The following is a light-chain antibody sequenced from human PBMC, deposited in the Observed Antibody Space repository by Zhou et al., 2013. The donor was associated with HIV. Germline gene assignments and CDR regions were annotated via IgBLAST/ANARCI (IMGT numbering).Light chain of an antibody. V-gene: IGKV3-20*01. CDR2: GAS. CDR1: QSVSSN. CDR3: QQYGTSLT. Sequence: EIVMTQSPATLSVSPGERATFSCRASQSVSSNLAWYQQKPGHAPRLLIYGASTRATGIPDRFSGGGSGTDFTLIISRLEPEDFAVYYCQQYGTSLTFGGGTKVEIK. J-gene: IGKJ4*01.